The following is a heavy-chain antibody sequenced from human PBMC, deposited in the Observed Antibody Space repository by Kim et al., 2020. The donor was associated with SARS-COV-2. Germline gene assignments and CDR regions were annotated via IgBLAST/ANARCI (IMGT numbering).Heavy chain of an antibody. J-gene: IGHJ6*02. V-gene: IGHV3-48*02. D-gene: IGHD3-3*02. CDR1: GFTFSSYS. CDR3: ARGIREGYGTYYYYGMDV. Sequence: GGSLRLSCAASGFTFSSYSMNWVRQAPGKGLEWVSYISSSSSTIYYADSVKGRFTISRDNAKNSLYLQMNSLRDEDTAVYYCARGIREGYGTYYYYGMDVWCQGTTVTVSS. CDR2: ISSSSSTI.